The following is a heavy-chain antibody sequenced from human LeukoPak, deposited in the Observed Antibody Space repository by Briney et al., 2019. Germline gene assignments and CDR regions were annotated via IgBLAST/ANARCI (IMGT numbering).Heavy chain of an antibody. Sequence: ASVKVSCKASGYSFTSHYMHWVRQAPGQGLEWMGLINPRGTATRYAESFQGRLTLTRDLSTSTDYMELSSLRSDDTAVHFCARDTSEGDYAWWFDPWGQGTLVTVPT. V-gene: IGHV1-46*01. J-gene: IGHJ5*02. CDR1: GYSFTSHY. CDR3: ARDTSEGDYAWWFDP. D-gene: IGHD3-16*01. CDR2: INPRGTAT.